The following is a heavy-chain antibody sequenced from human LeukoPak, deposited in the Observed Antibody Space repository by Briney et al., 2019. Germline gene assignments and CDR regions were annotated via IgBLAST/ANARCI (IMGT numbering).Heavy chain of an antibody. J-gene: IGHJ4*02. CDR3: AREGSGSSGWSDRHFDY. V-gene: IGHV1-69*01. Sequence: SVKISCKASGGTFSSYAISWVRQAPGQGLEWMGGIIPIFGTANYAQKFQGRVTITADESTSTAYMELSSLRSEDTAVYYCAREGSGSSGWSDRHFDYWGQGTLVTVSS. CDR2: IIPIFGTA. CDR1: GGTFSSYA. D-gene: IGHD6-19*01.